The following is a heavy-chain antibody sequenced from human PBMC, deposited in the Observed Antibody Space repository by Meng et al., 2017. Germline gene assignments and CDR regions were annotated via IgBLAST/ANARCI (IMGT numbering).Heavy chain of an antibody. CDR2: INPNSGGT. CDR1: CCPCTGYY. CDR3: ARGLYGSGSPREYFDY. J-gene: IGHJ4*02. Sequence: EAHTPPASVTISRNPSCCPCTGYYMQWVRQAPGQGLEWMGRINPNSGGTNYAQKFQGRVTMTRDTSISTAYMELSRLRSDDTAVYYCARGLYGSGSPREYFDYWGQGTLVTVSS. D-gene: IGHD3-10*01. V-gene: IGHV1-2*06.